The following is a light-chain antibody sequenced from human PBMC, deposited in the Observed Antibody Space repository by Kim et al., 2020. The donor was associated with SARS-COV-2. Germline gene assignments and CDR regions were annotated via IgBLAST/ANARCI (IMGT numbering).Light chain of an antibody. Sequence: SVGDRVTITCQASQDISNYLNWYQQKPEKAPKLLIYDASNLETGVPSRFSGSGSGTDFTFTISSLQPEDIATYYCQQYDNLPPLTFGGETKVDIK. CDR2: DAS. CDR3: QQYDNLPPLT. V-gene: IGKV1-33*01. J-gene: IGKJ4*01. CDR1: QDISNY.